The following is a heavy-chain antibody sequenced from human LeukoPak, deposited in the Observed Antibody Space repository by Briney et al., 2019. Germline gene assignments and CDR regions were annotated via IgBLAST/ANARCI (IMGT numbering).Heavy chain of an antibody. CDR2: IYYSGST. CDR1: GGSISSSSYY. Sequence: PSETLSLTCTVSGGSISSSSYYWDWIRQPPGKGLEWIGSIYYSGSTYYNPSLKSRVTISVDTSKNQFSLKLSSVTAADTAVYYCARHGDYGSGSYYPGGPFDYWGQGTLVTVSS. V-gene: IGHV4-39*01. D-gene: IGHD3-10*01. CDR3: ARHGDYGSGSYYPGGPFDY. J-gene: IGHJ4*02.